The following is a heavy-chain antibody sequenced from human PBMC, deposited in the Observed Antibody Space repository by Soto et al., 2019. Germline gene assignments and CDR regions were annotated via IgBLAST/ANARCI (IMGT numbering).Heavy chain of an antibody. CDR1: GFTFSSYA. J-gene: IGHJ4*02. CDR3: ASPILDIVVVPAAMIG. D-gene: IGHD2-2*01. Sequence: LSCAASGFTFSSYAMHWVRQAPGKGLEWVAVISYDGSNKYYADSVKGRFTISRDNSKNTLYLQMNSLRAEDTAVYYCASPILDIVVVPAAMIGWGQGTLVTVSS. V-gene: IGHV3-30-3*01. CDR2: ISYDGSNK.